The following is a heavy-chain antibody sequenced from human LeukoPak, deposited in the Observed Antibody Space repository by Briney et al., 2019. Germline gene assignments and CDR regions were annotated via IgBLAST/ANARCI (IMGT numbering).Heavy chain of an antibody. D-gene: IGHD3-22*01. Sequence: SVKVSCKASGGTFSSYAISWVRQAPGQGLEWMGGIIPIFGTANYAQKFQGRVTITADESTSTAYMELSSPRSEDTAVYYCARGVTYYYDSSGYYYSLHFDYWGQGTLVTVSS. V-gene: IGHV1-69*13. CDR2: IIPIFGTA. CDR1: GGTFSSYA. CDR3: ARGVTYYYDSSGYYYSLHFDY. J-gene: IGHJ4*02.